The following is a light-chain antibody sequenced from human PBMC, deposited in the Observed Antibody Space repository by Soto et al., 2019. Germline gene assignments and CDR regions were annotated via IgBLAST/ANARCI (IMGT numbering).Light chain of an antibody. CDR2: DIS. CDR3: QQRSNRIT. CDR1: QSVAGS. J-gene: IGKJ5*01. V-gene: IGKV3-11*01. Sequence: EFVLTQSPATLSLSPGERAMLSCRASQSVAGSLAWYQQKPGQAPRLLIYDISTRAAAIPARFSGSGSGTDFTLTVSSLEPEDFALYYCQQRSNRITFGQGTRLEIK.